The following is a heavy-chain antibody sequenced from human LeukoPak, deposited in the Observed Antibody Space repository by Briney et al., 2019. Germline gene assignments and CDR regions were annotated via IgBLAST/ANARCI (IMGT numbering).Heavy chain of an antibody. CDR3: ARRSGEGYFDC. Sequence: GGSLRLSCAASGFTVSGNYMTWVRQAPGKGLEWLSVIYSGGDTYYADSVKGRFTISRDNSKNTLYLQMNSLRAEDTAVYYCARRSGEGYFDCWGQGTLVTVSS. CDR1: GFTVSGNY. CDR2: IYSGGDT. V-gene: IGHV3-66*01. J-gene: IGHJ4*02. D-gene: IGHD1-26*01.